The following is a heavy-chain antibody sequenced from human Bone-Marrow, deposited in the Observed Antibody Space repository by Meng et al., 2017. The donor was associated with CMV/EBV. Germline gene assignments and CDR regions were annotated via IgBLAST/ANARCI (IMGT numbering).Heavy chain of an antibody. Sequence: GGFLRLSCAASGFNFDEYAMNWVRQAPGKGLEWMGFIRSRAYGGTPEYAASVKGRFTISRDDSKSIAYLQINSLKTEDTAMFYCTRSYTTSRDYYFDYWGQGTLVTVSS. J-gene: IGHJ4*02. CDR1: GFNFDEYA. D-gene: IGHD3-16*02. CDR3: TRSYTTSRDYYFDY. V-gene: IGHV3-49*04. CDR2: IRSRAYGGTP.